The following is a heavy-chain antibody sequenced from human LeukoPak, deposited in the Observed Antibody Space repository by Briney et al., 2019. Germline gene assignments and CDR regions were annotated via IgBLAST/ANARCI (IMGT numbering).Heavy chain of an antibody. CDR2: IYHSGST. CDR3: ARSVGAAAVPYYFDY. CDR1: GYSISSGYY. Sequence: SETLSLTCTVSGYSISSGYYWGWIRQPPGKGLEWIGSIYHSGSTYYNPSLKSRVTISVDTSKNQFSLKLSSVTAADTAVYYCARSVGAAAVPYYFDYWGQGTLVTVSS. V-gene: IGHV4-38-2*02. D-gene: IGHD6-13*01. J-gene: IGHJ4*02.